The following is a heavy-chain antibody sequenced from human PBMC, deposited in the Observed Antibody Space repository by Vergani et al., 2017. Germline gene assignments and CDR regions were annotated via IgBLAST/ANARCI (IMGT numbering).Heavy chain of an antibody. CDR1: GGSISSSSYY. V-gene: IGHV4-39*01. J-gene: IGHJ6*02. CDR2: IYYSGST. Sequence: QLQLQESGPGLVKPSETLSLTCTVSGGSISSSSYYWGWIRQPPGKGLEWIGSIYYSGSTYYNPSLKSRGTISVDTSKNQFSLKLSSVTAADTAVYYCARQGCGGDCYSVYYYYGMDVWGQGTTVTVSS. CDR3: ARQGCGGDCYSVYYYYGMDV. D-gene: IGHD2-21*02.